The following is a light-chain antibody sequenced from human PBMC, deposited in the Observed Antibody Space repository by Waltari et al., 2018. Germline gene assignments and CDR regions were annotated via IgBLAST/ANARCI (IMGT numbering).Light chain of an antibody. Sequence: DIQMTQSPSSLSASVVDRVTITCRASQSISSYLNWYQQKPGKAPKLLIYDASSLESGVPSRFSGSGSGRDFTITISSLQTEDFATYYCQPSYSTPRTFGQGTKLEIK. CDR1: QSISSY. CDR2: DAS. J-gene: IGKJ2*01. CDR3: QPSYSTPRT. V-gene: IGKV1-39*01.